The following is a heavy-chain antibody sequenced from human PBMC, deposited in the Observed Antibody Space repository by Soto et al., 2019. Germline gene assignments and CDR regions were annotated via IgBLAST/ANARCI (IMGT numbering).Heavy chain of an antibody. CDR2: ISAYNGNT. CDR3: ARGNPIQNYDFWSGYYFRSSNSWFDP. D-gene: IGHD3-3*01. CDR1: GYTYTSYG. J-gene: IGHJ5*02. Sequence: ASVKPSCKACGYTYTSYGISWVRQAPEQGLEWMGWISAYNGNTNYAQKLQGRVTMTTDTSTSTAYMELRSLRSDDTAVYYCARGNPIQNYDFWSGYYFRSSNSWFDPWGQGTLVTVSS. V-gene: IGHV1-18*01.